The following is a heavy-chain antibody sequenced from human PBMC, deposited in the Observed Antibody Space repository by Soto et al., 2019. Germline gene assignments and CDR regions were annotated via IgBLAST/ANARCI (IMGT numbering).Heavy chain of an antibody. J-gene: IGHJ4*02. V-gene: IGHV4-31*03. CDR3: ARGYDSSGYLHDY. D-gene: IGHD3-22*01. CDR1: GGSISSGGYY. CDR2: IYYSGST. Sequence: KPSETLSLTCTVSGGSISSGGYYWSWIRQHPGKGLEWIGYIYYSGSTYYNPSLKSRVTISVDTSKNQFSLKLSSVTAADTAVYYCARGYDSSGYLHDYWGQGTLVTVS.